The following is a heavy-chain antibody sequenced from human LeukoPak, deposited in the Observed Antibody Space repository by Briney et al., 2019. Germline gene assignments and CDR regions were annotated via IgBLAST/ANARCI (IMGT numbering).Heavy chain of an antibody. CDR1: GFTFSSFA. CDR3: ARDGHLDYGGSGWSYYYYYMDV. CDR2: ISGSGGGT. J-gene: IGHJ6*03. V-gene: IGHV3-23*01. Sequence: TGGSLRLSCAGSGFTFSSFAMSWVRQAPGKGPEWVSVISGSGGGTYYADSVKGRFTISRDNAKNTLYLQMNSLRAEDTAVYYCARDGHLDYGGSGWSYYYYYMDVWGKGTTVTVSS. D-gene: IGHD4-23*01.